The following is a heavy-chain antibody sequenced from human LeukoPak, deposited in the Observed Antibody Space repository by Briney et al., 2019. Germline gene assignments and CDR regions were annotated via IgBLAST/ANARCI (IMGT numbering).Heavy chain of an antibody. CDR1: GYTFTAYY. Sequence: GASVKVSCKASGYTFTAYYLHWVRQAPGQGLEWMGRINPNSGGTTYAQKFQGRVTMTRDTSIGTAYMELSSLRSDDTAVCYCARPYYESSGLYVDAFDIWGQGTMVTVSS. V-gene: IGHV1-2*06. CDR2: INPNSGGT. CDR3: ARPYYESSGLYVDAFDI. D-gene: IGHD3-22*01. J-gene: IGHJ3*02.